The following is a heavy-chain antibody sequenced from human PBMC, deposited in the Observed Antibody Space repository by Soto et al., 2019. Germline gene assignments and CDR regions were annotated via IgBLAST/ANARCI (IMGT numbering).Heavy chain of an antibody. CDR1: GFTFSNAW. Sequence: GGSLRLSCAASGFTFSNAWMSWVLQAPGKGLEWVGRIKSKTVGGTTDYAAPVKGRFTISRDDSKNTLYLQMNSLKTEDTAVYYCPTDLIEVAGTLPHDYWGQGTLVTVSS. D-gene: IGHD6-19*01. CDR3: PTDLIEVAGTLPHDY. CDR2: IKSKTVGGTT. J-gene: IGHJ4*02. V-gene: IGHV3-15*01.